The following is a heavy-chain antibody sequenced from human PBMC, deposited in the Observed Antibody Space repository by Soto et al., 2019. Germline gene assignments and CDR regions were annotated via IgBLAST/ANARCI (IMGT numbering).Heavy chain of an antibody. Sequence: GASVKVSCKTSGYASTNHGINWVRQASGQGLEWMGWINPYNANTNYAQKLQGRVTMTTDTSTTTTYMDLRSLTSDDTAVYYCARDRVAGIWGDAFDIWGQGTVVTVSS. CDR2: INPYNANT. CDR3: ARDRVAGIWGDAFDI. CDR1: GYASTNHG. V-gene: IGHV1-18*04. D-gene: IGHD3-16*01. J-gene: IGHJ3*02.